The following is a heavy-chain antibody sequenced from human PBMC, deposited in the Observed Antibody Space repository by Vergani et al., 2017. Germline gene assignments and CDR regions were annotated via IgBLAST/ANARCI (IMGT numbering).Heavy chain of an antibody. D-gene: IGHD2-2*01. CDR2: IWYDGSNK. CDR3: ARVPIVVVPAAIPYGWFDP. Sequence: QVQLVESGGGVVQPGRSLRLSCAVSGFTLSRFGMHWVRQAPGKGLEWVAVIWYDGSNKYYADSVKGRFTISRDNSKNTLYLQMNSLRAEDTAVYYCARVPIVVVPAAIPYGWFDPGSEGTLVTVSS. CDR1: GFTLSRFG. V-gene: IGHV3-33*01. J-gene: IGHJ5*02.